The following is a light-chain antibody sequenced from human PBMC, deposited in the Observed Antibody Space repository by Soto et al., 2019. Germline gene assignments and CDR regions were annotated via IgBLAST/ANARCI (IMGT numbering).Light chain of an antibody. Sequence: IQMTQSASTLSASVEDRVTITCLASQSISTYLSWYQQKPVKAPKLLIYKVSSLESGVPSRFSGRGSGTEFTLTISSLQPDDCATYYCHTYNSYSLHSFGQGTKVDIK. CDR2: KVS. J-gene: IGKJ2*03. CDR1: QSISTY. CDR3: HTYNSYSLHS. V-gene: IGKV1-5*03.